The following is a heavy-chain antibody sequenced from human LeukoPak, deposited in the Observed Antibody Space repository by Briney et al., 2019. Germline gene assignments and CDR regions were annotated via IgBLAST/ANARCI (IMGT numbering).Heavy chain of an antibody. CDR3: ARDGHRRYYYESSDYRFDY. CDR1: GYTFTSYG. D-gene: IGHD3-22*01. Sequence: ASVKVSCKASGYTFTSYGLSWVRQAPGQGLEWMGWISGYNGNANYAQKFQGRVTITTDTSTSTAYMELRSLRSDDTAVYYCARDGHRRYYYESSDYRFDYWGRGTLVTVSS. CDR2: ISGYNGNA. V-gene: IGHV1-18*01. J-gene: IGHJ4*02.